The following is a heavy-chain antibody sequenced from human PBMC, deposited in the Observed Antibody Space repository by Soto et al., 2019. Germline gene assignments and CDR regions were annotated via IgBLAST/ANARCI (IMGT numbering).Heavy chain of an antibody. Sequence: QITLKESGPTLVKPTHTLTLTCTFSAFSLSTGGVGVGWIRQPPGKALEWLALIYWYDDKRYSPSLRSRLTITKDTSKNQVVLTMTNMDPVDTATYYCIQSRCGGDCLQSYASYYYYGMDVWGQGTTVTVSS. CDR1: AFSLSTGGVG. J-gene: IGHJ6*02. D-gene: IGHD2-21*02. V-gene: IGHV2-5*01. CDR3: IQSRCGGDCLQSYASYYYYGMDV. CDR2: IYWYDDK.